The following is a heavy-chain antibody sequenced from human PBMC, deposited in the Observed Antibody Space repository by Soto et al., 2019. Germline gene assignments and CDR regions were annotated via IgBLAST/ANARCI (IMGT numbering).Heavy chain of an antibody. Sequence: GGSLRLSCAASGIRFTSSWMSWVRQAPGKGLECVAHINQDGGQKYYVDSAKGRFTISRDNAKTSLYLQMNSLRAEDTAVFYCVSWADAADEDYFHHWGQGTLVPVSS. V-gene: IGHV3-7*01. J-gene: IGHJ1*01. CDR1: GIRFTSSW. CDR2: INQDGGQK. D-gene: IGHD3-16*01. CDR3: VSWADAADEDYFHH.